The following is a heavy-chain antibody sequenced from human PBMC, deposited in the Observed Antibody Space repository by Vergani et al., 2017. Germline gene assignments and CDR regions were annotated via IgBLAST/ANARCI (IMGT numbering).Heavy chain of an antibody. CDR1: GFTFSSYA. Sequence: EVQLLESGGGLVQPGGSLRLSCAASGFTFSSYAMSWVRQAPGKGLEWVSAISGSGGSTYYADSVKGRFTISRDNSKNTLYLQMNSLRAEDTAVYYCARDWDYGDYAYYYYYYGMDVWGQGTTVTVSS. CDR2: ISGSGGST. D-gene: IGHD4-17*01. J-gene: IGHJ6*02. V-gene: IGHV3-23*01. CDR3: ARDWDYGDYAYYYYYYGMDV.